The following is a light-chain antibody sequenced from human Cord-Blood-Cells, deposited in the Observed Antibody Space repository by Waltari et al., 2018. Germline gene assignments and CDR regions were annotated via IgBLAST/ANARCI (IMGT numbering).Light chain of an antibody. J-gene: IGLJ2*01. Sequence: SYVLTQPPSVSVAPGKTARITCGGNNIGSKSVHWYQQKPGQAPVLVIYYDSDRPSGIPERFSGSNSGNTATLTISRVEAGDEAHYYCQVWDSSSDHVVFGGGTKLTVL. CDR3: QVWDSSSDHVV. CDR2: YDS. V-gene: IGLV3-21*04. CDR1: NIGSKS.